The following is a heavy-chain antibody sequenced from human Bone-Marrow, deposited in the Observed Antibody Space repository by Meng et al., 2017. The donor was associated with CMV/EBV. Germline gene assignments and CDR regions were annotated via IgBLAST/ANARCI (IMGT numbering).Heavy chain of an antibody. V-gene: IGHV3-30*04. CDR2: ISSDGSNA. D-gene: IGHD3-9*01. J-gene: IGHJ6*02. Sequence: SCAASGFTFSSYSMHWVRQAPGKGLEWVSVISSDGSNAYYADSVKGRFTISRDKSKNTLYLQMNSLRPDDTAVYYCARDRVRYVDILGPHYYHYSMDVWGQGTMVTVSS. CDR3: ARDRVRYVDILGPHYYHYSMDV. CDR1: GFTFSSYS.